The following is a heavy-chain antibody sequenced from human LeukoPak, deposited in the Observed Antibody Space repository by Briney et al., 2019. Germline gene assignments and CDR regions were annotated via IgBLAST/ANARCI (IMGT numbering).Heavy chain of an antibody. V-gene: IGHV4-59*12. D-gene: IGHD3-16*01. CDR1: GGSISSYY. Sequence: PSETLSLTCTVSGGSISSYYWSWIRQPPGKGLEWIGYMYYSGSTNYNPSLKSRVTISVDMSKNQVSLKLSSVTAADTAVYYCARETSQKGAHYMDVWGKGTTVTISS. CDR3: ARETSQKGAHYMDV. CDR2: MYYSGST. J-gene: IGHJ6*03.